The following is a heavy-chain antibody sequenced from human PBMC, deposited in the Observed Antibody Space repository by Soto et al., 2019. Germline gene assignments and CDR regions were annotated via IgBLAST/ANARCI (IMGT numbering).Heavy chain of an antibody. D-gene: IGHD1-26*01. Sequence: GGSLRLSCAASGFIFSSYAMHWVRQAPGKGLEWVAVISYDGSNNYYADSVKGRFTISRDNSKNTLYLQMNSLRAEDTAVYYCARDFGSLGATIDYWGQGTLVTVSS. CDR2: ISYDGSNN. J-gene: IGHJ4*02. V-gene: IGHV3-30-3*01. CDR1: GFIFSSYA. CDR3: ARDFGSLGATIDY.